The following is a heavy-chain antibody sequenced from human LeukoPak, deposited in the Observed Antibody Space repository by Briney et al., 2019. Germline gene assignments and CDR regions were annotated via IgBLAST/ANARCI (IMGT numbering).Heavy chain of an antibody. CDR1: GFTFSSYA. Sequence: PGGSLRLSCAASGFTFSSYAMSWVRQAPGKGLEWVSAISGSGGSTYYADSVKGRFTISRDNSKNTLYLQMNSLRAEDTAVYYCAKDSYYYDSSGYYYVPDYWGQGTLVTVSS. D-gene: IGHD3-22*01. V-gene: IGHV3-23*01. J-gene: IGHJ4*02. CDR2: ISGSGGST. CDR3: AKDSYYYDSSGYYYVPDY.